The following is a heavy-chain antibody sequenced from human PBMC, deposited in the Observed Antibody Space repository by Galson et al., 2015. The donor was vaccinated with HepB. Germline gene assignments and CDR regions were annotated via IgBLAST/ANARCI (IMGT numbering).Heavy chain of an antibody. CDR3: ARARGYSYGYSDY. D-gene: IGHD5-18*01. J-gene: IGHJ4*02. CDR1: GFTFSSYS. Sequence: SLRLSCATSGFTFSSYSMNWVRQAPGQGLEWVSYISSSGNTIDYADSVKGRFTISRDNARNSLNLQMNSLRDEDTAVYYCARARGYSYGYSDYWGQGTLVTVSS. CDR2: ISSSGNTI. V-gene: IGHV3-48*02.